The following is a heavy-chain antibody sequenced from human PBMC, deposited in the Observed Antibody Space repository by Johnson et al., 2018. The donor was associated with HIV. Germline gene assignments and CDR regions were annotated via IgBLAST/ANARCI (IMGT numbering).Heavy chain of an antibody. Sequence: QMMLVESGGGLVKPGGSLRLSCAAFGFTFFDYYMSWIRQAPGKGLEWVSYISSSGSTIYYADSVKVRFTISRDNAKNSLYLQMNSLRAEDTAVYYCARRFFPGITVALDAFDIWGQGTMVTVSS. V-gene: IGHV3-11*04. D-gene: IGHD6-19*01. J-gene: IGHJ3*02. CDR1: GFTFFDYY. CDR2: ISSSGSTI. CDR3: ARRFFPGITVALDAFDI.